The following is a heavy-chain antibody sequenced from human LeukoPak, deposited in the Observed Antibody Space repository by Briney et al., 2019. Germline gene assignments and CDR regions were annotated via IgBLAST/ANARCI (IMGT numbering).Heavy chain of an antibody. D-gene: IGHD1-26*01. J-gene: IGHJ4*02. CDR1: GYTFSDYY. Sequence: GGSLRLSCAAPGYTFSDYYMSWIRQAPGKGLEWVSYISSSGSTIYYADSVKGRFTISRDNAKNSLYLQMNSLRAEDTAVYYCARDSSGSYYFYWGQGTLVTVSS. CDR2: ISSSGSTI. V-gene: IGHV3-11*04. CDR3: ARDSSGSYYFY.